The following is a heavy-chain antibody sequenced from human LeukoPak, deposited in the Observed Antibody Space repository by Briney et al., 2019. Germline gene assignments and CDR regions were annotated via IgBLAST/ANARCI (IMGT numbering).Heavy chain of an antibody. Sequence: SETLSLTCTVSGGSISSYYWSWIRQPPGKGLEWIGYIYYSGSTNYNPSLKSRVTMSVDTSRNQFSLKLSSVTAADTAVYYCAGYPDIVVVPAAIDWYFDLWGRGTLVTVSS. V-gene: IGHV4-59*12. CDR2: IYYSGST. D-gene: IGHD2-2*01. CDR3: AGYPDIVVVPAAIDWYFDL. CDR1: GGSISSYY. J-gene: IGHJ2*01.